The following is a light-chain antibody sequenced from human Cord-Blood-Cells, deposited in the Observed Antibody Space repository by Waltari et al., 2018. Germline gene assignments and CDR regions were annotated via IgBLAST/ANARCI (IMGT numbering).Light chain of an antibody. V-gene: IGLV2-14*01. CDR2: EVS. CDR3: SSYTSSSTWV. CDR1: SSDVGGYNY. Sequence: QSALTQPASVSGSPGQSITISCTGTSSDVGGYNYVSWYQQHPGKAPKLMIYEVSNRPSGVSNRFSCSESGNTASLTISGLQAEDEADYYCSSYTSSSTWVFGGGTKLTVL. J-gene: IGLJ3*02.